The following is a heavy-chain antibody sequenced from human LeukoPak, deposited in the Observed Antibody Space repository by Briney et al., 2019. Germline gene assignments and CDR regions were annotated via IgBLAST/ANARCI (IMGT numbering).Heavy chain of an antibody. J-gene: IGHJ4*02. CDR3: AGDVAPVTTRFAL. V-gene: IGHV3-30-3*01. CDR2: ISFDGSNK. D-gene: IGHD4-17*01. CDR1: GFTFSSYA. Sequence: GGSLRLSCAASGFTFSSYAMNWVRQAPGKGLEWVAIISFDGSNKYYADSVKGRFTISRDNSKNTLYLQMNSLRAEDTAVYYCAGDVAPVTTRFALWGQGTLVTVSS.